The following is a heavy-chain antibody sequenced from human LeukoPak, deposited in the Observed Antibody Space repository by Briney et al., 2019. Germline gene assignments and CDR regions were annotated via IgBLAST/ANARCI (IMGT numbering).Heavy chain of an antibody. CDR1: GFTVSSNY. D-gene: IGHD2-15*01. CDR3: ARGGVVQYSNFDY. V-gene: IGHV3-53*01. J-gene: IGHJ4*02. Sequence: TGGSLRLSCAASGFTVSSNYMSWVRQAPGKGLEWVSVIYSGGSTYYADSVKGRFTISRDSSKNTLYLQMNSLRAEDTAVYYCARGGVVQYSNFDYWGQGTLVTVSS. CDR2: IYSGGST.